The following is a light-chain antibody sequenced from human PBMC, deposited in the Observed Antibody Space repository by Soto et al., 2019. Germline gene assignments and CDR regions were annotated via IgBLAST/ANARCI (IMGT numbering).Light chain of an antibody. V-gene: IGKV3-20*01. CDR1: QRVTISY. CDR2: GAS. CDR3: QQYGSSPLT. Sequence: EIVLTQSPGTLSLSPGERATLSCRASQRVTISYLAWHQQKSGQAPRLLIYGASKRATGISDRFSGSVSGTDFTFTISRLEPEDFAVYYCQQYGSSPLTFGQGTKVDIK. J-gene: IGKJ1*01.